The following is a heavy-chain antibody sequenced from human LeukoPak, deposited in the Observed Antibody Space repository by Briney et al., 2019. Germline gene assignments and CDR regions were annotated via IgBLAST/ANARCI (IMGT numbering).Heavy chain of an antibody. V-gene: IGHV3-7*01. Sequence: GGSLRLSCAASGFSISNYWMNWVRQAPGKGLEWVANIKQDGSEKYYVDSVKGRFTISRDNAKNSLYLQMNSPRAEDTAVYYCAREYDSSGYYYGMGYWFDPWGQGTLVTVSS. D-gene: IGHD3-22*01. CDR3: AREYDSSGYYYGMGYWFDP. J-gene: IGHJ5*02. CDR1: GFSISNYW. CDR2: IKQDGSEK.